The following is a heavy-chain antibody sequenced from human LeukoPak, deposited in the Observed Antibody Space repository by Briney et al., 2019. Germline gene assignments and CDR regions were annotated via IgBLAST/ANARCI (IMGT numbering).Heavy chain of an antibody. CDR2: INPNSGGT. J-gene: IGHJ4*02. CDR1: GYTFTGYY. CDR3: ARDLVRGGDY. V-gene: IGHV1-2*06. D-gene: IGHD3-10*01. Sequence: ASVNVSCKASGYTFTGYYIHWVRQAPGQGLEWMGRINPNSGGTNYAQKFQGRVTMTRDTSISTAYMELSRLRSDDTAVYYCARDLVRGGDYWGQGTLVTVSS.